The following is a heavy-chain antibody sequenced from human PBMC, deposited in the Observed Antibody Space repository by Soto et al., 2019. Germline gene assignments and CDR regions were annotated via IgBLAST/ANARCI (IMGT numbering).Heavy chain of an antibody. V-gene: IGHV3-53*01. CDR2: IYSGGNT. CDR1: GFIFSNSY. J-gene: IGHJ4*02. CDR3: ARDIHSTSSL. Sequence: GGSLRLSCAASGFIFSNSYMRWVRQPPGKGLEWVSVIYSGGNTYYADSVKGRFTISRDNPKNTLYLQMNSLRAEDTALYYCARDIHSTSSLWGQGALVTVSS. D-gene: IGHD6-6*01.